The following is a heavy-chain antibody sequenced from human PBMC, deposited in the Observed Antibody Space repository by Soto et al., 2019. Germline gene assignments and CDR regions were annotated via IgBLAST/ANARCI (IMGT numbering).Heavy chain of an antibody. CDR2: ISAHNGDT. Sequence: QVQLVQSGAEVKKPGASVKVSCKASGYSFATYGFSWVRQAPGQGLERVGWISAHNGDTHYSQKFQGRVTLTTDTSTNTGYMEMRSLTSDDTAVYFCATEPIYYNDGSGYYPLGHGGQGTLVTVSS. CDR1: GYSFATYG. J-gene: IGHJ4*02. V-gene: IGHV1-18*04. CDR3: ATEPIYYNDGSGYYPLGH. D-gene: IGHD3-22*01.